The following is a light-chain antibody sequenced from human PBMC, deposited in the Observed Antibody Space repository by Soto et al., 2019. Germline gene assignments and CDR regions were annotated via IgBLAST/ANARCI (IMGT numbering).Light chain of an antibody. V-gene: IGKV3-11*01. J-gene: IGKJ4*02. Sequence: EIVLSQSPATLSLSPGERATVSCRASQSVSSYLAWYQQKPGQAPRLLISDASTRATGIPARFSGSGSGTDFTLTISSLEPEDFAVYYCQHCGSWPLTFGGGTKVEIK. CDR3: QHCGSWPLT. CDR1: QSVSSY. CDR2: DAS.